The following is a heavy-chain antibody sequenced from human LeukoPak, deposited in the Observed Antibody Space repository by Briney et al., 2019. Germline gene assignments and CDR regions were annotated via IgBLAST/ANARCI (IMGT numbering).Heavy chain of an antibody. CDR2: IYYSGST. CDR1: GGSISSGGYY. D-gene: IGHD3-22*01. V-gene: IGHV4-31*03. Sequence: SETLSLTCTVSGGSISSGGYYWSWIRQHPGKGLEWIGNIYYSGSTYYNPSLKSRVTISVDTSKNQFSLKLSSVTAADTAVYYCVRGSLTYYDSSGYYSRAFDIWGQGTMVTVSS. CDR3: VRGSLTYYDSSGYYSRAFDI. J-gene: IGHJ3*02.